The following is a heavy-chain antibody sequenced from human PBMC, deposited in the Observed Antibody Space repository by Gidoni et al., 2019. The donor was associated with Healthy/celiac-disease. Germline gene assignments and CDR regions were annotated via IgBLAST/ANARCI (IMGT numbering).Heavy chain of an antibody. Sequence: EVQLVESGGGLVQPGGSLRRSCAASGCTFSSYAMSWVSQAPGRGLEWFSAISGSGGSTSYADSVKGRFTISRDNSKNTLYLQMNILSAEDTAVYYCAKDPPHGLWLVYWGQGTLVTVSS. CDR3: AKDPPHGLWLVY. V-gene: IGHV3-23*04. D-gene: IGHD5-18*01. CDR1: GCTFSSYA. J-gene: IGHJ4*02. CDR2: ISGSGGST.